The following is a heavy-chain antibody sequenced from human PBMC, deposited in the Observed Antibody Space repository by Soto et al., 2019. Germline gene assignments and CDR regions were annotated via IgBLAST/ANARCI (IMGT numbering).Heavy chain of an antibody. D-gene: IGHD7-27*01. CDR2: IKSKTDGGTT. CDR3: TTDDVSGDWIDY. V-gene: IGHV3-15*01. J-gene: IGHJ4*02. Sequence: PGGSLRLSCAASGFTFSNAWMSWVRQAPGKGLEWVGRIKSKTDGGTTDYAAPVKGRFTISRDDSKNTLYLQMNSLKTEDTAVYYCTTDDVSGDWIDYWDQGTLVTVSS. CDR1: GFTFSNAW.